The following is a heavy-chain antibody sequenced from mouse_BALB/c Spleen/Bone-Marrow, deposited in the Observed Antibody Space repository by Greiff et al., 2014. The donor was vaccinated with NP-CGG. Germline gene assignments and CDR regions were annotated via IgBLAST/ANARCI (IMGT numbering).Heavy chain of an antibody. D-gene: IGHD2-2*01. Sequence: VQGVESGPDLVAPSQSLSITCTVSGFSLTLYGVHWVRQSPGKGLEWLVVIWSDGTTTYNSALKSRLSISKDNSKSQVFLKLSSLQTDDTAMYYCARHERGYPYAMDYWGQGTSVTVSS. CDR2: IWSDGTT. J-gene: IGHJ4*01. CDR3: ARHERGYPYAMDY. V-gene: IGHV2-6-2*01. CDR1: GFSLTLYG.